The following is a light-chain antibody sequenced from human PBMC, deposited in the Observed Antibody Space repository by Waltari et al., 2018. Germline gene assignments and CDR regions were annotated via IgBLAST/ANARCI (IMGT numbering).Light chain of an antibody. CDR1: QSFSSG. CDR3: QQYNRYPYT. V-gene: IGKV1-5*03. Sequence: IQITHSPPTLSPSVGDRVTITCRASQSFSSGLAWYQQKPGKAPKLLIYEASTLESGLPSRFSGSGSGTEFTLTISSLQPDDSATYFCQQYNRYPYTFGQGTKLEIK. J-gene: IGKJ2*01. CDR2: EAS.